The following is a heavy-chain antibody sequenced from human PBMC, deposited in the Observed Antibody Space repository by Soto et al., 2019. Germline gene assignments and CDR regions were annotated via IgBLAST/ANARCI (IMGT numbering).Heavy chain of an antibody. CDR3: VKDGGYCSSSTCYAPRNHYFDS. V-gene: IGHV3-7*03. J-gene: IGHJ4*02. CDR2: IKFGGSEK. CDR1: GFTFSDYW. Sequence: GGSLRLSCEASGFTFSDYWMSWVRQAPGKGPEWVANIKFGGSEKQYVDSARGRFTISRDNSRSSLSLQMNSLRAGDTAVYYCVKDGGYCSSSTCYAPRNHYFDSWGQGTLVTVSS. D-gene: IGHD2-2*01.